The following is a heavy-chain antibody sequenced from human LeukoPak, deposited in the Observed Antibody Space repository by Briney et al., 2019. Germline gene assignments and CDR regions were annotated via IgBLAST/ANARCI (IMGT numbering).Heavy chain of an antibody. CDR3: ARDRVAGSFSYYGMDV. V-gene: IGHV1-18*01. Sequence: ASVTVSCTASGYTFTNYGISWVRQAPGQGLEWMGWISAYNGNTNYAQKLQGRVTMTTDTSTSTAYMELRSLRSDDTAVYYCARDRVAGSFSYYGMDVWGQGTTVTVSS. D-gene: IGHD6-19*01. J-gene: IGHJ6*02. CDR1: GYTFTNYG. CDR2: ISAYNGNT.